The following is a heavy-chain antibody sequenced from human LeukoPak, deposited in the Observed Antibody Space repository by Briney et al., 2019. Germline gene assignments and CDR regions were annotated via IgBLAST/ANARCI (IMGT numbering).Heavy chain of an antibody. CDR1: GFTFSNAW. J-gene: IGHJ4*02. Sequence: GGSLRLSCAASGFTFSNAWMSWVRQAPGKGLEWVGRIKSKTDGGTTDYAARVKGRFTISRDDSKNTLYLQMNSLKTEDTAVYYCTTGGTIAAAALDYWGQGTLVTVSS. V-gene: IGHV3-15*01. CDR3: TTGGTIAAAALDY. CDR2: IKSKTDGGTT. D-gene: IGHD6-13*01.